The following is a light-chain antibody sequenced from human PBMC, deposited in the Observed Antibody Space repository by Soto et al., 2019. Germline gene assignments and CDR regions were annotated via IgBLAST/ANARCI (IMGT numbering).Light chain of an antibody. CDR3: QQFNNYPQIT. Sequence: AIQLTQSPSSLSASVGDRVTITCRASQGISSALAWYQQKPGKAPKLLIYDASSLESVVPSRFSGSGSGTDFTLTISSLQPEDFATYYCQQFNNYPQITFGQGTRLEIK. J-gene: IGKJ5*01. CDR1: QGISSA. V-gene: IGKV1D-13*01. CDR2: DAS.